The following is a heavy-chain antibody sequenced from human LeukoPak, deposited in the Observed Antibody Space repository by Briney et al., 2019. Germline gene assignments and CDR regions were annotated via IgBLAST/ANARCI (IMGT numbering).Heavy chain of an antibody. D-gene: IGHD1-26*01. CDR2: IYTSGST. J-gene: IGHJ4*02. CDR3: ARVRWELPHYFDY. CDR1: GGSISSYY. V-gene: IGHV4-4*09. Sequence: SETLSLTCTVSGGSISSYYWSWIRQPPGKGLEWIGYIYTSGSTNYNPSLKSRVTISVDTSKNQFSLKLSSVTAADTAVYYCARVRWELPHYFDYWGQGTLVTVSS.